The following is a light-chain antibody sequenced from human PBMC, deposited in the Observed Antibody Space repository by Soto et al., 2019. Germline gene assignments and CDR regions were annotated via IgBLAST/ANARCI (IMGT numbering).Light chain of an antibody. CDR2: AAS. CDR1: QSVTSN. V-gene: IGKV3-11*01. J-gene: IGKJ1*01. Sequence: EIVLTQSPDTLAVSPGEVATLSCWASQSVTSNLAWYQQKRGQAPRLLIYAASTRATGIPARFSGSGSGTDFTLTISSLEPEDFAVYYCQQRSNWPRTFGQGTKVDIK. CDR3: QQRSNWPRT.